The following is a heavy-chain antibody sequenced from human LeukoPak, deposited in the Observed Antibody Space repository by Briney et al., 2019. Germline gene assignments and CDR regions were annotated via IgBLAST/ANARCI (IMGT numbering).Heavy chain of an antibody. J-gene: IGHJ3*02. CDR2: ISYDGSNK. CDR3: AKVPYYYDSSGYWDAFDI. D-gene: IGHD3-22*01. Sequence: GGSLRLSCAASGFTFSSYGMHWVRQAPGKGLEWVEVISYDGSNKYYADSVKGRFTISRDNSKNTLYLQMNSLRAEDTAVYYCAKVPYYYDSSGYWDAFDIWGQGTMVTVSS. V-gene: IGHV3-30*18. CDR1: GFTFSSYG.